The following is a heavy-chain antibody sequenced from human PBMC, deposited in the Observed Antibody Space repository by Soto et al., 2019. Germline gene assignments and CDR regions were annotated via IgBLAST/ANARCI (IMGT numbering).Heavy chain of an antibody. Sequence: SLRLSCAASGFIFRSYWMSWVRQAPGKGLEWVANIKRDGSEKYYVDSVKGRFIISRDNAKNSLYLQMNSLRAEDTAVYYCAGDPLEARSYWGRGTLVTVSA. CDR1: GFIFRSYW. D-gene: IGHD1-1*01. J-gene: IGHJ4*02. CDR3: AGDPLEARSY. CDR2: IKRDGSEK. V-gene: IGHV3-7*04.